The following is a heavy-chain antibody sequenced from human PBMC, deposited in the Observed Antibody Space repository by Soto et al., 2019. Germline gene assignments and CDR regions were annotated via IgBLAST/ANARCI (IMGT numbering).Heavy chain of an antibody. CDR3: ARGSPGPVDH. Sequence: QVQLVQSGAELRRPGASVKVSCKASGYSFTSLHFNWVRQATGQGLEWIGWMNPHSGETGYAQRFQGIVTMNRDIALSTAYMELRSLTSHETAVYFCARGSPGPVDHWGQGTLVTVSS. CDR1: GYSFTSLH. D-gene: IGHD3-10*01. CDR2: MNPHSGET. J-gene: IGHJ4*02. V-gene: IGHV1-8*01.